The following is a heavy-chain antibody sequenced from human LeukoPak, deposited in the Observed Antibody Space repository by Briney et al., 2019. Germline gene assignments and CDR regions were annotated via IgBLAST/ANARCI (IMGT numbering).Heavy chain of an antibody. CDR3: AKKKSYSGYAPPFDY. Sequence: HPGGSLRLSCAASGFTFSSYAMSWVRQAPGKGLEWVSAISGSGGSTYYADSVKGRFTISRDNSKNTLYPQMNSLRAEDTAVYYCAKKKSYSGYAPPFDYWGQGTLVTVSS. CDR1: GFTFSSYA. V-gene: IGHV3-23*01. CDR2: ISGSGGST. D-gene: IGHD5-12*01. J-gene: IGHJ4*01.